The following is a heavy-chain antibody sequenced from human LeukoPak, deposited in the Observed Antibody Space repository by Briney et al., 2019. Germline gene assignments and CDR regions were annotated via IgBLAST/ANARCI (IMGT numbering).Heavy chain of an antibody. D-gene: IGHD6-13*01. J-gene: IGHJ4*02. CDR2: ISSTSSTI. CDR3: AKDIAASGLPRIFDF. V-gene: IGHV3-48*04. CDR1: GFTFSSYS. Sequence: GGALRLSCAASGFTFSSYSMTWVRQAPGKGLEWVSYISSTSSTIYYADSVKGRFTISRDNAKNTMYMQMNSLSGEDTAIYYCAKDIAASGLPRIFDFWGQGTLVTVSS.